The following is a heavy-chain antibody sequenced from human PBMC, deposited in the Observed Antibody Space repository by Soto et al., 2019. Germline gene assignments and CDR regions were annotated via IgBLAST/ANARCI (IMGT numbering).Heavy chain of an antibody. CDR1: GGSVSSSNYY. Sequence: PSETLSLTCTVSGGSVSSSNYYWSWMRQPPGKGLEWLGYIYYSGSASYNPSLKSRITVSVDTSKNQFSLKLSSVTAADTAVYYCASERPGHPTFFDDGGQGT. V-gene: IGHV4-61*01. CDR3: ASERPGHPTFFDD. CDR2: IYYSGSA. D-gene: IGHD1-1*01. J-gene: IGHJ4*02.